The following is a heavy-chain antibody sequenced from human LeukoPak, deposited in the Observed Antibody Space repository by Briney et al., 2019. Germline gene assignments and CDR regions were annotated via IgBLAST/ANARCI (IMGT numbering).Heavy chain of an antibody. CDR3: ARLRRGSRGPVAIDY. D-gene: IGHD5-12*01. Sequence: WVRQPPGKGLEWIGSIYYSGSTYYNPSLKSRVTISVDTSKSQFSLKLSSVTAADTAVYYCARLRRGSRGPVAIDYWGQGTLVTVSS. CDR2: IYYSGST. V-gene: IGHV4-39*01. J-gene: IGHJ4*02.